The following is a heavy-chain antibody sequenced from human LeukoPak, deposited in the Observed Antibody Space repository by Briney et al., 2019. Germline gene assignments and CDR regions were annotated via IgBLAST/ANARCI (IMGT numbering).Heavy chain of an antibody. D-gene: IGHD2-15*01. CDR3: ARVALDCSGGSCYFTYFDY. J-gene: IGHJ4*02. CDR2: INPNSGGT. V-gene: IGHV1-2*02. CDR1: GYTFTGYY. Sequence: SSVKLSCKASGYTFTGYYIHWVRQAPGQGLEWMGWINPNSGGTNYAQKFQGRATMTRDTSISTAYMELSRLRSDDTAVYYCARVALDCSGGSCYFTYFDYWGQGTLVTVSS.